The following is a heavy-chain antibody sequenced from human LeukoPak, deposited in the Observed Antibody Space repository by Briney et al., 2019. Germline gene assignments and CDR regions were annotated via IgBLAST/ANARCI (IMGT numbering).Heavy chain of an antibody. Sequence: GGSLRLSCAASGFTFSSSWMHWVRQAPGKGLEWGSAISGSGGSTYYADSVKGRFTISRDNSKNTLYLQMNSLRAEDTAVYYCAKAAYSYGLPVDYWGQGTLVTVSS. CDR1: GFTFSSSW. J-gene: IGHJ4*02. V-gene: IGHV3-23*01. D-gene: IGHD5-18*01. CDR3: AKAAYSYGLPVDY. CDR2: ISGSGGST.